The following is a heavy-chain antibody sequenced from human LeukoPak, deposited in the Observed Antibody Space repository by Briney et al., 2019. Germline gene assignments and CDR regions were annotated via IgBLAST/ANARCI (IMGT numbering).Heavy chain of an antibody. Sequence: SETLSLTCTVSGDSISSGSYYWSWIRQPAGKGLEWIGRIYTSGRTNYNPSLKSRVTISVDTSKNQFSLKLSSVTAADTAVYYCARDKSYCTSISCYYNWFDPWGQGTRVTVSS. V-gene: IGHV4-61*02. J-gene: IGHJ5*02. CDR3: ARDKSYCTSISCYYNWFDP. CDR2: IYTSGRT. CDR1: GDSISSGSYY. D-gene: IGHD2-2*01.